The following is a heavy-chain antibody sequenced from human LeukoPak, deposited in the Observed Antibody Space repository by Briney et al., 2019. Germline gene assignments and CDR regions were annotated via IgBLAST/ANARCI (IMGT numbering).Heavy chain of an antibody. J-gene: IGHJ4*02. V-gene: IGHV3-48*01. D-gene: IGHD3-10*01. Sequence: GGSLRLSCAASGFNFGDYTMNWVRQAPGKGLEWLSNISSSSVSIFYADSVKGRFTIARDNVRNSLFLQMSSLRAEDTAMYFCVRDVGAVRGEVYFDYWGQGTLVTVSS. CDR1: GFNFGDYT. CDR3: VRDVGAVRGEVYFDY. CDR2: ISSSSVSI.